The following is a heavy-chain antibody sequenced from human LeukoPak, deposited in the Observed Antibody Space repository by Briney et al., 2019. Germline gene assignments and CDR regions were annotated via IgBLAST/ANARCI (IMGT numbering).Heavy chain of an antibody. Sequence: GGSLRLSCAASGFTFDDYAMHWVRQAPGKGLEWVSLISGDGGSTDYADSVKGRFTISRDNSRNSLYLQMNSLRTEDTALYYCAKATGRGIYDYVWGSYRQGYFDYWGQGTLVTVSS. V-gene: IGHV3-43*02. D-gene: IGHD3-16*02. CDR3: AKATGRGIYDYVWGSYRQGYFDY. CDR2: ISGDGGST. CDR1: GFTFDDYA. J-gene: IGHJ4*02.